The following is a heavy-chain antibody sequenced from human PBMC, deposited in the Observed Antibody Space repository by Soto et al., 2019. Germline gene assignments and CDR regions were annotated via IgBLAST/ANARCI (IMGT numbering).Heavy chain of an antibody. J-gene: IGHJ4*02. CDR1: GFTFSSYT. CDR2: ISSSSSYI. CDR3: ARDSMSLDY. D-gene: IGHD3-10*02. Sequence: RGSLRLSCAASGFTFSSYTMTCVRQAPGKGLESVSSISSSSSYIYHADSVKGRFTISRDNAKNSLYLQMNGLRAEDTAVYYCARDSMSLDYWGQGPLVTVSS. V-gene: IGHV3-21*01.